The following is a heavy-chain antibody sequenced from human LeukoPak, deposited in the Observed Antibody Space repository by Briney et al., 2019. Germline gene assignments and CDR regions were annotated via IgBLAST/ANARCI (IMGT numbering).Heavy chain of an antibody. CDR2: ISYDGSNK. CDR3: ARPYVDYYARSGYYSYFDY. J-gene: IGHJ4*02. V-gene: IGHV3-30*01. CDR1: GFTFSSYA. D-gene: IGHD3-22*01. Sequence: GRSLRLSCAASGFTFSSYAMHWVRQAPGKGLEWVAVISYDGSNKYYADSVKGRFTISRDNSKNTLYLQMNSLRAEDTAVYYCARPYVDYYARSGYYSYFDYWGQGTLVTVSS.